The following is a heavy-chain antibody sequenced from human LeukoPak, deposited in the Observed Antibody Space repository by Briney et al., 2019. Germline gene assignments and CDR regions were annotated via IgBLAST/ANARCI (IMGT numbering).Heavy chain of an antibody. V-gene: IGHV3-66*01. CDR1: GFTVSSNY. J-gene: IGHJ3*02. D-gene: IGHD3-22*01. CDR3: ARELEWAPGNYDSSGYFASGGRAFDI. Sequence: GGSLRLSGAASGFTVSSNYMGWVRQGPGKGLDGVSVIYSVCSTYYADSVKGRFPISRDNSKNTLYLQMNSLRAEDTAVYYCARELEWAPGNYDSSGYFASGGRAFDIWGQGTMVTVSS. CDR2: IYSVCST.